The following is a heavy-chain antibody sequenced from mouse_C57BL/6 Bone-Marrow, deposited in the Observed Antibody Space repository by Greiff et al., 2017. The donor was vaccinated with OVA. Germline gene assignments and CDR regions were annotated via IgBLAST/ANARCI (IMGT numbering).Heavy chain of an antibody. D-gene: IGHD1-1*01. Sequence: VQLQQSGAELVKPGASVKLSCTASGFNIKDYYMHWVKQRTEQGLEWIGRIDPEDGATKYAPKFQGKATITADTSSHTAYLQLSRLTSEDTAGYYCARSRYPWYFDVWGTGTTVTVSA. CDR2: IDPEDGAT. J-gene: IGHJ1*03. CDR1: GFNIKDYY. CDR3: ARSRYPWYFDV. V-gene: IGHV14-2*01.